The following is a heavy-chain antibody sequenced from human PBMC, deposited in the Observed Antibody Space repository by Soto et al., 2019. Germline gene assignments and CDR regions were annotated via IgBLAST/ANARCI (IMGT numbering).Heavy chain of an antibody. CDR2: IYYSGST. V-gene: IGHV4-59*01. CDR1: GGSISSYY. J-gene: IGHJ4*02. Sequence: SETLSLSCTVSGGSISSYYWSWIRQPPGKGLEWIGYIYYSGSTNYNPSLRSRVTISVDTSKNQFSLKLSSVTAADTAFYYCARGGRGDYYDSVAYYFDSWGQGTLVTVSS. D-gene: IGHD3-22*01. CDR3: ARGGRGDYYDSVAYYFDS.